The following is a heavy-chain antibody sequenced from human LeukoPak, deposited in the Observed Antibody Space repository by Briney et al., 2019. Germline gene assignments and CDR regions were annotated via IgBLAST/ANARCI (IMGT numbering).Heavy chain of an antibody. CDR1: GFTFDDYG. D-gene: IGHD2-2*01. J-gene: IGHJ4*02. Sequence: GGSLRLSCAASGFTFDDYGMTWVRQAPGKGLVWVSRINSDGSTTNYADSVKGRFIISRDNAKNTLYLQMNSLRAEDTAVYYCTRPESSSSLACDHWGQGTLVTVSS. CDR3: TRPESSSSLACDH. V-gene: IGHV3-74*01. CDR2: INSDGSTT.